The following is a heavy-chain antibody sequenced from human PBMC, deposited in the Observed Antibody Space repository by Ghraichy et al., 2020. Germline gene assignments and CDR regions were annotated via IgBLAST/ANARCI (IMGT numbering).Heavy chain of an antibody. Sequence: SETLSLTCTVSGGSISSSSYYWGWIRQPPGKGLEWIGSIYYSGSTYYNPSLKSRVTISVDTSKNQFSLKLSSVTAADTAVYYCARLSPPTSTRYSSGWLPYYYYYMDVWGKGTTVTVSS. CDR2: IYYSGST. CDR1: GGSISSSSYY. J-gene: IGHJ6*03. D-gene: IGHD6-19*01. V-gene: IGHV4-39*01. CDR3: ARLSPPTSTRYSSGWLPYYYYYMDV.